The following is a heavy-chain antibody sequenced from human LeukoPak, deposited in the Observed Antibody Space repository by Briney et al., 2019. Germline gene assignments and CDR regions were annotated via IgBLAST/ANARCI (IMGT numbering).Heavy chain of an antibody. D-gene: IGHD3-22*01. V-gene: IGHV3-72*01. CDR3: ARCFYDSSGFPYDH. CDR1: GFTFSDHY. Sequence: GGSLRLYCAASGFTFSDHYLDWVRQAPGKGLEWVGRIRNKANGYTTAYAASVKGRFSISRDDSKNSLYLQMNSLKTEDTAVYYCARCFYDSSGFPYDHWGQGTLVTVSS. J-gene: IGHJ4*02. CDR2: IRNKANGYTT.